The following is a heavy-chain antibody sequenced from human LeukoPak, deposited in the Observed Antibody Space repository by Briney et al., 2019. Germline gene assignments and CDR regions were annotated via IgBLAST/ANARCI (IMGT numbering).Heavy chain of an antibody. CDR1: CYSISSGYY. CDR3: ARGHGSYLN. D-gene: IGHD1-26*01. J-gene: IGHJ4*02. Sequence: PSETLSLTCTLSCYSISSGYYWGCIRQPPGKGLEWFGSIYHSGSTYYNPSLKSRVTISVDTSKNQFSLKLSSVTAADTAVYYCARGHGSYLNWGQGTLVTVSS. CDR2: IYHSGST. V-gene: IGHV4-38-2*02.